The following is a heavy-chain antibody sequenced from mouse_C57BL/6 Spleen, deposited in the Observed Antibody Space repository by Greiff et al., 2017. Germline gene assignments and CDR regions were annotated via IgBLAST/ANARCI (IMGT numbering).Heavy chain of an antibody. CDR1: GYSITSGYY. J-gene: IGHJ3*01. V-gene: IGHV3-6*01. D-gene: IGHD2-4*01. CDR3: AGDMNYDYDGWFAY. CDR2: ISYDGSN. Sequence: EVQLQESGPGLVKPSQSLSLTCSVTGYSITSGYYWNWIRQFPGNKLEWMGYISYDGSNNYNPSLKNRISITRDTSKNQFFLKLNSVTTEDTATYYCAGDMNYDYDGWFAYWGQGTLVTVSA.